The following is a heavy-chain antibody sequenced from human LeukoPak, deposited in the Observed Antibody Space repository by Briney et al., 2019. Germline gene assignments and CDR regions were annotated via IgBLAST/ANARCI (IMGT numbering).Heavy chain of an antibody. V-gene: IGHV3-23*01. Sequence: GGSLRLSCAASGCTFSSYAMSWVRQAPGKGLEWVSAISGSGGSTYYADSVKGRFTISRDNSKNTLYLQMNTLKAEDTAVYYCAKDSAYDYIWGSYRPGGYFDYWGQGTLVTVSS. CDR2: ISGSGGST. CDR3: AKDSAYDYIWGSYRPGGYFDY. CDR1: GCTFSSYA. D-gene: IGHD3-16*02. J-gene: IGHJ4*02.